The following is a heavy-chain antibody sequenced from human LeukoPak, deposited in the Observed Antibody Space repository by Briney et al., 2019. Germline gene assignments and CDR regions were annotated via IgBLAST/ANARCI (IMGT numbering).Heavy chain of an antibody. J-gene: IGHJ5*02. CDR3: TRPINLYGSGSYTMVFDP. Sequence: GGSLRLSCAASGFTFSSYWMSWVRQAPGKGLEWVANIKQDGSEKYYVDSVKGRFTISRDDSKNTAYLQMNSLKTEDTAVYYCTRPINLYGSGSYTMVFDPWGQGTLVIVSS. D-gene: IGHD3-10*01. CDR2: IKQDGSEK. CDR1: GFTFSSYW. V-gene: IGHV3-7*03.